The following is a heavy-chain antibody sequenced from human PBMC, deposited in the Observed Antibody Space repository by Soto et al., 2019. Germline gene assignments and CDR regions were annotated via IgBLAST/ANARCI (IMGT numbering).Heavy chain of an antibody. CDR3: ARDYGYFDWLGAFDI. CDR2: ISYDGSNK. J-gene: IGHJ3*02. V-gene: IGHV3-30-3*01. CDR1: GFTFSSYA. D-gene: IGHD3-9*01. Sequence: QVQLVESGGGVFQPGRSLRLSCAASGFTFSSYAMHWVRQAPGKGLEWVAVISYDGSNKYYADSVKGRFTISRDNSKNTLYLQMNSLRAEDTAVYYCARDYGYFDWLGAFDIWGQGTMVTVSS.